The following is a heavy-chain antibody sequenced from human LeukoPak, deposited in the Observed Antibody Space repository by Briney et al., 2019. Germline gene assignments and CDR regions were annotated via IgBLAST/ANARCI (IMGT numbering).Heavy chain of an antibody. Sequence: ASVKVSCKASGYTFTSYYMHWVRQAPGQGLEWMGIINPSGGSTSYAQKFQGRVTMTRDTSTSTVYMELSSLRSEDTAVYYCARGPYHYDSSGYYYVYGMDVWGQGTTVTVSS. J-gene: IGHJ6*02. CDR2: INPSGGST. CDR3: ARGPYHYDSSGYYYVYGMDV. V-gene: IGHV1-46*01. D-gene: IGHD3-22*01. CDR1: GYTFTSYY.